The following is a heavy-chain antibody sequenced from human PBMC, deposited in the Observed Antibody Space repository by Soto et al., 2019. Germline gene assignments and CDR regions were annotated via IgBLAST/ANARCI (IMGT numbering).Heavy chain of an antibody. CDR2: IGVGGGDR. CDR3: VRVGFGEVV. Sequence: EVQLLESGGGLVQPGGSLRLSCAASGFTFISYAMSWVRQAPGQGLEWVSIIGVGGGDRYYPESVKGRFTISRDNSRDTLYLEMNSLRDEDTAVYYCVRVGFGEVVWGQGTMVTVSS. CDR1: GFTFISYA. V-gene: IGHV3-23*01. D-gene: IGHD3-10*01. J-gene: IGHJ4*02.